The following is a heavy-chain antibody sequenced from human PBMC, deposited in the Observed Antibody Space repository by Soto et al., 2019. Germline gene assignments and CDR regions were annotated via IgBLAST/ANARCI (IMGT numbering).Heavy chain of an antibody. CDR3: AREVPGRYYFDY. Sequence: QVQLQESGPGLVKPSETLSLTCTVSGGSISSYYWSWIRQPPGKGLEWIGYIYYSGSTNYNPSLKSRVTISVDTSKNQFSLKLSSVTAADTAVYYCAREVPGRYYFDYWGQGTLVTVSS. CDR1: GGSISSYY. V-gene: IGHV4-59*01. CDR2: IYYSGST. J-gene: IGHJ4*02. D-gene: IGHD2-8*02.